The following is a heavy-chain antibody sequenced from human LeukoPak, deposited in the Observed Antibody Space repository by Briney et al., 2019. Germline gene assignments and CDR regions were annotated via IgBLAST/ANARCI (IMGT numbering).Heavy chain of an antibody. D-gene: IGHD1-26*01. CDR3: ARDPNWDRWCDH. V-gene: IGHV4-38-2*02. CDR1: GCSVGSADY. J-gene: IGHJ5*02. Sequence: SETLSLTCAVSGCSVGSADYWVWIRQPPGKGLEWIGTISHNGNAYYNPSLKSRLAMSVETSKNQFSLHLNSVTAADTAVYFCARDPNWDRWCDHWGQGALVTVSS. CDR2: ISHNGNA.